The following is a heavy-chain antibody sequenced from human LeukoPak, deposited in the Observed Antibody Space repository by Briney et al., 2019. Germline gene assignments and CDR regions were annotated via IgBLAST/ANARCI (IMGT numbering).Heavy chain of an antibody. CDR2: MKSNSDGGTT. CDR3: TTDWTGY. D-gene: IGHD3/OR15-3a*01. CDR1: GFTVSSAG. J-gene: IGHJ4*02. V-gene: IGHV3-15*01. Sequence: GGSLRLSCAASGFTVSSAGMNWVRQAPGKGLEWVGRMKSNSDGGTTDYAAPVKGRFTISKDDSKNMLYLQMNSLKTEDAAVYHRTTDWTGYWGQGTLVTVSS.